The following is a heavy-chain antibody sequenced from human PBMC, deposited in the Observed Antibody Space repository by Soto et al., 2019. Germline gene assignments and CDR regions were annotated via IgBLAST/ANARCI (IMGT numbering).Heavy chain of an antibody. Sequence: WIRQPPGKGLEWVSAISGSGGSTYYADSVKGRFTISRDNSKNTLYLQMNSLRAEDTAVYYCARAGDSSGPVALGYWGQGTLVTVSS. CDR2: ISGSGGST. J-gene: IGHJ4*02. CDR3: ARAGDSSGPVALGY. V-gene: IGHV3-23*01. D-gene: IGHD6-19*01.